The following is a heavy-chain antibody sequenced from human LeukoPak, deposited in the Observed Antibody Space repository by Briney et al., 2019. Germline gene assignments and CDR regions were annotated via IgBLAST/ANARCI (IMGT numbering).Heavy chain of an antibody. J-gene: IGHJ3*02. CDR2: ISSSSSYI. V-gene: IGHV3-21*01. Sequence: SGGSLRLSCAASGFTFSSYSMNWVRQAPGKGLEWVSSISSSSSYIYYADSVKGRLTISRDNAKNSLYLQMNSLRAEDTAVYYCARDRPRTYYYDSSGYYYQNAFDIWGQGTMVTVSS. CDR3: ARDRPRTYYYDSSGYYYQNAFDI. CDR1: GFTFSSYS. D-gene: IGHD3-22*01.